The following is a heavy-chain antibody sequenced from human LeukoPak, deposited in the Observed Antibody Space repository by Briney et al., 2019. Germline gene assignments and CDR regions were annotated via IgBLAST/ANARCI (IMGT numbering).Heavy chain of an antibody. J-gene: IGHJ3*02. Sequence: GGSLRLSWAASGFTFSSYSMNWVRQAPGKGLEWVSYISSSSSTIYYADSVKGRFTISRDNAKNSLYLQMNSLRAEDTAVYYCARDLGYSSSTDAFDIWGQGTVVTVSS. CDR3: ARDLGYSSSTDAFDI. V-gene: IGHV3-48*01. CDR2: ISSSSSTI. D-gene: IGHD6-6*01. CDR1: GFTFSSYS.